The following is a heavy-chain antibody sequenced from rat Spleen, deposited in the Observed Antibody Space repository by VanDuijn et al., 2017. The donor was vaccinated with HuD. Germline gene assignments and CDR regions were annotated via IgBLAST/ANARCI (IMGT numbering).Heavy chain of an antibody. J-gene: IGHJ4*01. CDR2: ISTGGGNT. V-gene: IGHV5-25*01. Sequence: EVQLVGSGGGLVQPGRSLKLSCAASGFTFSNYYMAWVRQAPTKGLEWVAYISTGGGNTYYRDSVRGRFTISRDNAKTNLYLQMDSLRSEDTATYYCARHYGGYSEYVMDAWGQGASVTVSS. CDR3: ARHYGGYSEYVMDA. D-gene: IGHD1-11*01. CDR1: GFTFSNYY.